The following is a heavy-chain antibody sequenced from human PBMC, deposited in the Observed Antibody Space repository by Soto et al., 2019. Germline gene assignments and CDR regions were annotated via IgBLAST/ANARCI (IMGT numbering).Heavy chain of an antibody. D-gene: IGHD5-18*01. V-gene: IGHV3-7*01. Sequence: VGSLRLSCAAYEFSFSSYWMTWVRHAPGKGLEWLALINEGGSQKYFVGSVKGRLIISRDNAKDSVYRQMDSLRAGDTAVYFCARVGRYGWDFDHWGQGTLVTVSS. CDR3: ARVGRYGWDFDH. J-gene: IGHJ4*02. CDR2: INEGGSQK. CDR1: EFSFSSYW.